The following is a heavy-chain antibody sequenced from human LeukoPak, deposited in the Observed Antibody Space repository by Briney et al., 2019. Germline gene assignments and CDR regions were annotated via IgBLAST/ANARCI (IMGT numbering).Heavy chain of an antibody. V-gene: IGHV1-69*01. J-gene: IGHJ3*02. Sequence: SVKVSCKASGGTFSSYAISWVRQAPGRGLEWMGGIIPIFGTANYAQKSQGRVTITADESTSTAYMELSSLRSEDTAVYYCARDRGIAAADAFDIWGQGTMVTVSS. CDR3: ARDRGIAAADAFDI. CDR1: GGTFSSYA. CDR2: IIPIFGTA. D-gene: IGHD6-13*01.